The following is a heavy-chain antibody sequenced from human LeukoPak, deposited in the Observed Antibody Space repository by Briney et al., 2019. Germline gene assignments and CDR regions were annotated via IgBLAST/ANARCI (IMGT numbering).Heavy chain of an antibody. V-gene: IGHV1-46*01. CDR2: INPSGGST. CDR3: ARERASSVDILTTGRLGYYFDY. Sequence: GASVKVSCKASGYTFTSYYIHWVRQAPGQGLEWMGLINPSGGSTNYAQKFQGRVTMTRDTSTSTVYMELSSLRSEDTAVYYCARERASSVDILTTGRLGYYFDYWGQGTLVTVSS. D-gene: IGHD5-12*01. CDR1: GYTFTSYY. J-gene: IGHJ4*02.